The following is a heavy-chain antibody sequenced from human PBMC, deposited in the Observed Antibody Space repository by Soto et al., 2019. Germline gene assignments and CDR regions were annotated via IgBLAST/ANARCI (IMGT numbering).Heavy chain of an antibody. CDR2: IKQDGSEK. CDR1: GFTFSSYW. D-gene: IGHD3-3*01. Sequence: PGASLRLSCAASGFTFSSYWMSWVRQAPGKGLEWVANIKQDGSEKYYVDSVKGRFTISRDNAKNSLYLQMNSLRAEDTAVYYCARVFFYYYMDVWGKGTTVTVSS. V-gene: IGHV3-7*01. J-gene: IGHJ6*03. CDR3: ARVFFYYYMDV.